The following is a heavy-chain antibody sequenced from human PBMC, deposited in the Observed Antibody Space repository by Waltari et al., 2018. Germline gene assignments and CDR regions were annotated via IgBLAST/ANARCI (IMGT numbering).Heavy chain of an antibody. CDR1: GGSISSYY. D-gene: IGHD3-10*01. Sequence: QVQLQESGPGLVKPSETLSLTCTVSGGSISSYYWSWIRQPAGKGLEWIGRIYTSVSTNYNPSLKSRVTMSVDTSKNQFSLKLSSVTAADTAVYYCARSPRFGGAKDAFDIWGQGTMVTVSS. V-gene: IGHV4-4*07. CDR2: IYTSVST. J-gene: IGHJ3*02. CDR3: ARSPRFGGAKDAFDI.